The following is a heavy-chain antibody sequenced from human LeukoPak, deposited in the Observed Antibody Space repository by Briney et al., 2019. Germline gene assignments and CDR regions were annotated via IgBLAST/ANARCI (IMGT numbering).Heavy chain of an antibody. D-gene: IGHD3-22*01. CDR1: GYTFTGYG. V-gene: IGHV1-18*01. J-gene: IGHJ4*02. Sequence: ASVKVSCKGSGYTFTGYGISWVRQAPGQGLEWMGWISAYNGNTKYAQKFQGRVTMTRDTSTSTAYMELRSLRSDDTAIYYCARDRVTSIVAGIDYWGQGSLVTVSS. CDR2: ISAYNGNT. CDR3: ARDRVTSIVAGIDY.